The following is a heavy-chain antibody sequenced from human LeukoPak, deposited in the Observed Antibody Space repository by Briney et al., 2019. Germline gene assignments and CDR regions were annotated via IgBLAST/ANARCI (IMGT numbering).Heavy chain of an antibody. V-gene: IGHV1-46*01. CDR3: ARAPMVRGVIIIWFDP. Sequence: ASVKVSCKASGYTFTSYYMHWVRQAPGQGLEWMGIINPSGGSTSYAQKLQGRVTMTTDTSTSTAYMELRSLRSDDTAVYYCARAPMVRGVIIIWFDPWGQGTLVTVSS. D-gene: IGHD3-10*01. J-gene: IGHJ5*02. CDR1: GYTFTSYY. CDR2: INPSGGST.